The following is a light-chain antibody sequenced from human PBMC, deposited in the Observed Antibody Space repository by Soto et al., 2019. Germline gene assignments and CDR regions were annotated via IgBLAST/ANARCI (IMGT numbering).Light chain of an antibody. CDR2: KAS. CDR1: QSISSR. Sequence: DIQMTQSPSTLSASVGDRVTITCRASQSISSRLAWYQQKPGKAPKLLIYKASSLESGVPSRFSGSGSGTEFTLTISSLQPDDFETYYCQQYNSYPWTFGQGTKVDIK. J-gene: IGKJ1*01. CDR3: QQYNSYPWT. V-gene: IGKV1-5*03.